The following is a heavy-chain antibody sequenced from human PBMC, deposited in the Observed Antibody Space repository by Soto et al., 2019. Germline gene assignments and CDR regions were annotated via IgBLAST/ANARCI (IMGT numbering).Heavy chain of an antibody. CDR2: IIPIYGTA. V-gene: IGHV1-69*01. Sequence: QVQLVQSGAEVKKPGSSVKVSCKASGGTFSSYAISWVRQAPGQGLEWMGGIIPIYGTANYAQKFQGRVKITADESTSTAYMELSSLRSEDTAVYYCCIRFFYYYGMDVWGQGTTVTVSS. CDR1: GGTFSSYA. J-gene: IGHJ6*02. D-gene: IGHD3-3*01. CDR3: CIRFFYYYGMDV.